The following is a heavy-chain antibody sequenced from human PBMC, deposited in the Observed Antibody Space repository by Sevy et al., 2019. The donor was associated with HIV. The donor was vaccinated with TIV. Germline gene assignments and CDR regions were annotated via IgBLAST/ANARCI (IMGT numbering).Heavy chain of an antibody. CDR1: GYTFTSYD. V-gene: IGHV1-8*01. J-gene: IGHJ6*02. Sequence: ASVKVSCKASGYTFTSYDINWVRQATGQGLEWMGWMNPNSGNTGYAQKFQGRVTMTRNTSISTAYMELSSLRSEDTAVYYCAGGFPVTAMVRYYHYGMDVWGRGTTVTVSS. CDR2: MNPNSGNT. CDR3: AGGFPVTAMVRYYHYGMDV. D-gene: IGHD5-18*01.